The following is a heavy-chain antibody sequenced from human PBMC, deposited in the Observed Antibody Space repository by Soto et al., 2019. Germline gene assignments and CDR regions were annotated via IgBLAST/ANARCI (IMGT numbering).Heavy chain of an antibody. Sequence: QVQLVQSGAEVKKPGSSVKVSCKASGGTFSSYTISWVRQAPGQGLEWMGRIIPILGIANYAQKFQGRVTITADKSTSTASLELSSLRSEDTAVYYCARAAYYDILTGYRPYYYYYYMDVWGKGTTVTVSS. J-gene: IGHJ6*03. V-gene: IGHV1-69*02. CDR2: IIPILGIA. D-gene: IGHD3-9*01. CDR1: GGTFSSYT. CDR3: ARAAYYDILTGYRPYYYYYYMDV.